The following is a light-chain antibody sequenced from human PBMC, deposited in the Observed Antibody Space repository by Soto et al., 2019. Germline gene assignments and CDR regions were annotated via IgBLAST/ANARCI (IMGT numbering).Light chain of an antibody. Sequence: ETLMTQSPATLSVSPGERATLSCRASQSVGTTLSWFQQKPGQPPRLLIYGASTRATDTPARFSGSGSGTEFPLTISSLQSEDCAVYYCQHYSNWPRTFGQGTKLESK. CDR3: QHYSNWPRT. CDR1: QSVGTT. V-gene: IGKV3-15*01. J-gene: IGKJ2*01. CDR2: GAS.